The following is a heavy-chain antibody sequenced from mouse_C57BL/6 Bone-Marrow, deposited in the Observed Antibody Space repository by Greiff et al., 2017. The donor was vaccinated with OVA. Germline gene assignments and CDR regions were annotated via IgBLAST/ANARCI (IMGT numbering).Heavy chain of an antibody. D-gene: IGHD1-1*02. CDR3: ERHYGAMDY. CDR1: GYTFTDYY. V-gene: IGHV1-26*01. J-gene: IGHJ4*01. CDR2: IYPYNGGT. Sequence: EVQLQQSGPVLVKPGASVKISCKASGYTFTDYYMNWVKQSPGPSLEWIGAIYPYNGGTSYHQKFKGKATLTVDKSSSTAYMELRSLTPEDSAVYYCERHYGAMDYWGQGTSVTVSA.